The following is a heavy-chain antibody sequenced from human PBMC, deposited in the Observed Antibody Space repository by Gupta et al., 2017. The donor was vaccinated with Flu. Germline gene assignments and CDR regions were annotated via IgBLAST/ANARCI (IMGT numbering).Heavy chain of an antibody. J-gene: IGHJ3*02. CDR3: ARDPGWGAFDM. Sequence: WVRQAPGKGLEPVSMINSCGDGVYYMDSVKGRFTISRDNAKNSLILQRNSLRAEDTAVYYCARDPGWGAFDMWGQGTLVTISS. V-gene: IGHV3-7*01. D-gene: IGHD1-26*01. CDR2: INSCGDGV.